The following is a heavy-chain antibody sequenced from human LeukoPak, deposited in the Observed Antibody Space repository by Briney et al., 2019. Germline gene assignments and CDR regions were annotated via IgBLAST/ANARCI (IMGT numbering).Heavy chain of an antibody. J-gene: IGHJ3*02. CDR3: ARVLKYYDSSGPWHAFDI. Sequence: KPSETLSLTCTVSGGSVSSSSYYWGWIRQPPGKGLEWIGSIYYSGSTNYNPSLKSRVTISVDTSKNQFSLKLSSVTAADTAVYYCARVLKYYDSSGPWHAFDIWGQGTMVTVSS. CDR2: IYYSGST. V-gene: IGHV4-39*07. D-gene: IGHD3-22*01. CDR1: GGSVSSSSYY.